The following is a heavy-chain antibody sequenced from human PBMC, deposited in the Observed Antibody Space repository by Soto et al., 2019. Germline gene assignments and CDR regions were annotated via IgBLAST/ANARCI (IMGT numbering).Heavy chain of an antibody. CDR1: GFTFSSYC. D-gene: IGHD2-15*01. CDR3: ARDLEVVAAYNWFDP. CDR2: IKQDGSEK. J-gene: IGHJ5*02. Sequence: GGSLRLSCAASGFTFSSYCMSWVRQAPGKGLEWVANIKQDGSEKYYVDSVKGRFTISRDNAKNSLYLQMNSLRAEDTAVYYCARDLEVVAAYNWFDPWGQGTLVTVSS. V-gene: IGHV3-7*01.